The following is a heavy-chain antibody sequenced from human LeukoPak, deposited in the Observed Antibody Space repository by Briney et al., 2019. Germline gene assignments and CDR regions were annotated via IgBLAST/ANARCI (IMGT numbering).Heavy chain of an antibody. CDR3: AREGGFYRPLDY. CDR1: GFTFSSYE. D-gene: IGHD3-3*01. CDR2: VHLDGRT. J-gene: IGHJ4*02. V-gene: IGHV4-34*10. Sequence: GSLRLSCAGSGFTFSSYEMNWVRQPPGKGLEWIGEVHLDGRTNYNPSLESRLTMSVDVSENQVSLKLTSVTAADTAVYYCAREGGFYRPLDYSGQGTLVTVSS.